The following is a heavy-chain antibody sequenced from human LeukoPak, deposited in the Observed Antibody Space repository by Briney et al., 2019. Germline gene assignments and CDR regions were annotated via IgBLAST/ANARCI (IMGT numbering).Heavy chain of an antibody. J-gene: IGHJ4*02. D-gene: IGHD4-11*01. CDR2: ISYDGSNK. CDR1: AFSFGSYG. CDR3: ASTVAPQYYFDY. V-gene: IGHV3-30*03. Sequence: SLRLACDATAFSFGSYGMHWVREASGKGLEWVAVISYDGSNKYYADSVKGRFTISRDNSKNTLYLQMNSLRAEDTAVYYCASTVAPQYYFDYWGQGTLVTVSS.